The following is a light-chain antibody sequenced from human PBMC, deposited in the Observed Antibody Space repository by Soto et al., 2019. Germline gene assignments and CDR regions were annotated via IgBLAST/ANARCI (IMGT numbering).Light chain of an antibody. CDR3: KSYASSNTYV. J-gene: IGLJ1*01. CDR1: SSDVGSYNY. CDR2: EGS. V-gene: IGLV2-14*01. Sequence: QSALTQPASVSGSPGQSITISCTGTSSDVGSYNYVSWYQQHPGKAPKLMIYEGSNRPSGVPDRFSGSKSGNTASLTVSGLQAADEAEYFCKSYASSNTYVFGSGTKVIVL.